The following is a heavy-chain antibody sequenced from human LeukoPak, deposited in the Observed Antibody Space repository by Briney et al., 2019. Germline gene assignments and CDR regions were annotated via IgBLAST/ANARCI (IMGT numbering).Heavy chain of an antibody. CDR2: IYYTGST. J-gene: IGHJ4*02. D-gene: IGHD2-2*01. CDR1: GGSVSSGSYY. CDR3: ARAFCSSTNCYLPY. Sequence: PETLSLTCTVSGGSVSSGSYYWSWIRQPPGKGLEWIGYIYYTGSTNYNSSLKSRVTISVDTSKNQFSLKLSSVTAADTAVYYCARAFCSSTNCYLPYWGQGALVTVSS. V-gene: IGHV4-61*01.